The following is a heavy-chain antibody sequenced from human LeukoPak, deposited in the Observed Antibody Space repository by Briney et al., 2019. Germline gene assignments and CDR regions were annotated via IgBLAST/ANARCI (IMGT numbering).Heavy chain of an antibody. Sequence: PGGSLRLSCAASGFIFSSHAMTWVRQAPGKGLECVSAIKSSGDRTSYADSVKGRFTISRDNSKNTLYLQMNSLTVNDTAVYYCANVVIAAAGYEYFQYWGQGTLVTVSS. CDR1: GFIFSSHA. D-gene: IGHD2-2*03. CDR2: IKSSGDRT. CDR3: ANVVIAAAGYEYFQY. J-gene: IGHJ1*01. V-gene: IGHV3-23*01.